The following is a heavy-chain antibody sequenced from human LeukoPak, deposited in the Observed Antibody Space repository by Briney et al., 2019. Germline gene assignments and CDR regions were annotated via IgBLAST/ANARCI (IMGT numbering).Heavy chain of an antibody. CDR3: ARGRSTENFDY. V-gene: IGHV1-2*02. D-gene: IGHD4-17*01. CDR2: INSNTGTT. Sequence: ASVKVSCKASGYTLTGYYIHWVRQAPGQGLEWMGWINSNTGTTHYAQKFQGRVTMTRDTSISTAYMELSRLRSDDTAVYYCARGRSTENFDYWGQGTLVTVSS. J-gene: IGHJ4*02. CDR1: GYTLTGYY.